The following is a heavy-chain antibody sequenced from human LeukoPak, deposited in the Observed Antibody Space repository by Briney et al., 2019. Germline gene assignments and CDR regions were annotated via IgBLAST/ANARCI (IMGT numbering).Heavy chain of an antibody. D-gene: IGHD6-6*01. V-gene: IGHV4-38-2*02. Sequence: SETLSLTCTVSGYSISSGYYWGWIRQPPGQGLEWIGSIYHSGSTYYNPSLKSRVTISVDTSKNQFSLKLSSVTAADTAVYYCARAARPRDWFDPWGQGTLVTVSS. J-gene: IGHJ5*02. CDR2: IYHSGST. CDR3: ARAARPRDWFDP. CDR1: GYSISSGYY.